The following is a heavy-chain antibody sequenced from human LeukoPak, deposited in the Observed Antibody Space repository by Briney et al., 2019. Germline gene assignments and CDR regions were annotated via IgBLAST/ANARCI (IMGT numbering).Heavy chain of an antibody. J-gene: IGHJ4*02. CDR1: GFTFSSYG. CDR3: AKDYNWFDY. CDR2: ISYDGSNK. Sequence: GGSLRLSCAASGFTFSSYGMHWVRQAPGKGLEWVAVISYDGSNKYYADSVKGRFTISRDNSKNTLYLQMNSLRAEDTAVYYCAKDYNWFDYWGQGTLVTVSS. V-gene: IGHV3-30*18. D-gene: IGHD1-20*01.